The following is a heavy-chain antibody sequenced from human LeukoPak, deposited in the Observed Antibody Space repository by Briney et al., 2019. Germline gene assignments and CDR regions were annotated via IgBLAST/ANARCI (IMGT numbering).Heavy chain of an antibody. CDR3: ASWGGRPNDY. D-gene: IGHD1-26*01. CDR2: ISAYNGNT. Sequence: VASVKVSCKASGYIFINHGIAGVRQAPGQGLEYMGWISAYNGNTDYAQKLQGRVTMTTDPSTSTAYMELRSLRSDDTAVYYCASWGGRPNDYWGQGTLVTVSS. V-gene: IGHV1-18*01. J-gene: IGHJ4*02. CDR1: GYIFINHG.